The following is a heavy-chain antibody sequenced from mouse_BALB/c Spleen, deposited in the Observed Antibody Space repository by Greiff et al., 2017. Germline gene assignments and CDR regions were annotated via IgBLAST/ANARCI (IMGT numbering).Heavy chain of an antibody. CDR3: ASWRLYDGYC. CDR1: GYTFTSYW. D-gene: IGHD2-3*01. V-gene: IGHV1S81*02. CDR2: INPSNGRT. J-gene: IGHJ3*01. Sequence: QVQLQQPGAELVKPGASVKLSCKASGYTFTSYWMHWVKQRPGQGLEWIGEINPSNGRTNYNEKFKSKATLTVDKSSSTAYMQLSSLTSEDSAVYYCASWRLYDGYCWGQGTLVTVSA.